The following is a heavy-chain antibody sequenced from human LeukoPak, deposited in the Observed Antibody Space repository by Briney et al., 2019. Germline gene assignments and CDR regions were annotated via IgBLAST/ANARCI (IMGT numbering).Heavy chain of an antibody. CDR2: ISSNGGST. J-gene: IGHJ5*02. V-gene: IGHV3-64D*06. Sequence: PGGSLRLSCSASGFTFSSYAMHWLRQAPGKGLEYVSAISSNGGSTYYADSVKGRFTISRDNSKNTLYLQMSSLRAEDTAVYYGVKASHFRIAAAGAWWFDPWGQGTLVTVSS. CDR3: VKASHFRIAAAGAWWFDP. D-gene: IGHD6-13*01. CDR1: GFTFSSYA.